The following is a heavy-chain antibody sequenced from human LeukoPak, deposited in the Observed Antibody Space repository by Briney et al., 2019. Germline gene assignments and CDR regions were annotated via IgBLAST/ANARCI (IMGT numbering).Heavy chain of an antibody. CDR3: ARFHSGYDMGEY. CDR1: GGSISSSTYD. Sequence: SETLSLTCTVSGGSISSSTYDWGWIRPPPGKGLEWVGSIYYSGSTYYNPSLKSRVTISVDTSKNQFSLKLSSVTAADTAVYYCARFHSGYDMGEYWGQGTLVTVSS. CDR2: IYYSGST. D-gene: IGHD5-12*01. J-gene: IGHJ4*02. V-gene: IGHV4-39*01.